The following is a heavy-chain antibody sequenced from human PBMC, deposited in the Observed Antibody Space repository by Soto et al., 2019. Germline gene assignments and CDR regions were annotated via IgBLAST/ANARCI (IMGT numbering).Heavy chain of an antibody. Sequence: ASVKVSCKASGYFFSDYYIHWVRQARGQGLEWMGWINPNSGDIKYAQNFQDWVTMTRDTSISTAYMEVSRLRSDDTAVYYCARENIGVLPGDALRGPSGMDVWGQGTTVTVSS. CDR1: GYFFSDYY. CDR3: ARENIGVLPGDALRGPSGMDV. V-gene: IGHV1-2*04. D-gene: IGHD2-2*01. CDR2: INPNSGDI. J-gene: IGHJ6*02.